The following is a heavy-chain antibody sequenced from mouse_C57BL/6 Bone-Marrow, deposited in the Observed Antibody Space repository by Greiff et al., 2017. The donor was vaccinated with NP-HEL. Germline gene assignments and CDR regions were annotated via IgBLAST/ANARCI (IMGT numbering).Heavy chain of an antibody. CDR3: ARHEGRNPTVGAPGFAY. CDR1: GYTFTEYT. Sequence: VQLVESGAELVKPGASVKLSCKASGYTFTEYTIHWVKQRSGQGLEWIGWFYPGSGSIKYNEKFKDKATLTADKSSSTVYLVLSRLTSEDSAVYFCARHEGRNPTVGAPGFAYWGQGTLVTVSA. V-gene: IGHV1-62-2*01. CDR2: FYPGSGSI. D-gene: IGHD1-1*01. J-gene: IGHJ3*01.